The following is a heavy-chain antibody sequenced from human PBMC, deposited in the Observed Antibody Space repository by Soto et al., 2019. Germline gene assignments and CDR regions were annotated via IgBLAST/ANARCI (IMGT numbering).Heavy chain of an antibody. CDR1: GYTFTSYD. V-gene: IGHV1-8*01. J-gene: IGHJ4*02. CDR3: ARGPRDILAR. Sequence: QVQLVQSGAEVKKPGASVKVSCKASGYTFTSYDINWVRQATGQGLEWMGWMNPNSGNTGYAQKFQGRVTMTRNTSIRTASMQLSSPGSEDTVVYDSARGPRDILARWGQATLVTVSS. CDR2: MNPNSGNT.